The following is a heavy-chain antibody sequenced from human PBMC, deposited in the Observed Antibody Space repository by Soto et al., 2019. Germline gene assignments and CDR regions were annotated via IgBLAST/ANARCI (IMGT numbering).Heavy chain of an antibody. D-gene: IGHD5-12*01. J-gene: IGHJ3*02. CDR1: GFIFSHYD. CDR2: LSGGSDTT. CDR3: AKRRNGYDWGAFDI. Sequence: GGSLRPSCAVPGFIFSHYDMNWVRHAPGKGLEWVSGLSGGSDTTYYADCVKGRFTISRDNSKDTLFLQLSSLRVEDTALYYCAKRRNGYDWGAFDIWGRGTLVTVSS. V-gene: IGHV3-23*01.